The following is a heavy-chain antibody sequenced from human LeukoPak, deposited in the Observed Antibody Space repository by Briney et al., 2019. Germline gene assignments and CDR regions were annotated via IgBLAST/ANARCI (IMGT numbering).Heavy chain of an antibody. CDR2: VDPEDGET. D-gene: IGHD3-10*01. Sequence: ASVKVSCKVSGYTFTDYYMHWVQQAPGKGLEWMGLVDPEDGETIYAEKFQGRVTITADTSTDTAYMELSSLRCEDTAVYYCATSRITMVRGVSGAFDIWGQGTMVTVSS. V-gene: IGHV1-69-2*01. CDR3: ATSRITMVRGVSGAFDI. J-gene: IGHJ3*02. CDR1: GYTFTDYY.